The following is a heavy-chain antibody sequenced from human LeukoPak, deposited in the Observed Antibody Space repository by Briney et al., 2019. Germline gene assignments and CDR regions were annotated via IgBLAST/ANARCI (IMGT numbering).Heavy chain of an antibody. V-gene: IGHV5-51*01. D-gene: IGHD3-3*01. CDR2: IYPGDSDT. Sequence: GESLKISCKGSGYSFTSYWIGWVRQTPGKGLEWMGIIYPGDSDTRYSPSFQGQVTISADKSISTAYLQWSSLKASDTAMYYCARMYGFWSGYYTGWFDPWGQGTLVTVSS. CDR1: GYSFTSYW. J-gene: IGHJ5*02. CDR3: ARMYGFWSGYYTGWFDP.